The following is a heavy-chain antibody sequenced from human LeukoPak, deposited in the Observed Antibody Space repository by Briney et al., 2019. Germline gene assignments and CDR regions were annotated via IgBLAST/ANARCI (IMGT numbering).Heavy chain of an antibody. CDR1: GFTFDDYA. CDR3: AKGPGIAAAGDAFDI. J-gene: IGHJ3*02. D-gene: IGHD6-13*01. Sequence: GGSLRLSCAASGFTFDDYAMHWVRQAPGKGLEWVSGISWNSGSIGYADSVKGRFTISRDNAKNSLYLQMNSLRAEDTALYYCAKGPGIAAAGDAFDIWGQGTMVTVSS. V-gene: IGHV3-9*01. CDR2: ISWNSGSI.